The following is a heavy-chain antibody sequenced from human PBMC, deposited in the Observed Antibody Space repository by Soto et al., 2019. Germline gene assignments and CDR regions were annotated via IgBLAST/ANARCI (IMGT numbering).Heavy chain of an antibody. CDR1: VFTFISYS. CDR2: ISSSSSYI. D-gene: IGHD5-12*01. CDR3: ARDGRRGYSGYDFDACDY. J-gene: IGHJ4*02. V-gene: IGHV3-21*01. Sequence: GGSLRLSCAASVFTFISYSMNWVRQAPGKGLEWVSSISSSSSYIYYADSVKGRFTISRDNAKNSLYLQMNSLRAEDTAVYYCARDGRRGYSGYDFDACDYWGQGTLVTVSS.